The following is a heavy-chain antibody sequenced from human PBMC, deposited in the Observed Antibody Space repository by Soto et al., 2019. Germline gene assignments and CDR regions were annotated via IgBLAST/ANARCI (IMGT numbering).Heavy chain of an antibody. CDR3: ARLGPIAAAGTDY. CDR1: EFTVSSHY. CDR2: IYSGGST. J-gene: IGHJ4*02. Sequence: EVQLVESGGGLVQPGGSLRLSCAASEFTVSSHYMSWVRQAPGKGLEWVSVIYSGGSTYYADSVKGRFTISRDNSKNTRYLQMNSLRAEDTAVYYCARLGPIAAAGTDYWGQGTLVTVSS. D-gene: IGHD6-13*01. V-gene: IGHV3-66*01.